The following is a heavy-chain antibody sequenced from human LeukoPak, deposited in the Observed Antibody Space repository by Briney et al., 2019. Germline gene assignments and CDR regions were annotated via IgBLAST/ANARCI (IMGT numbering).Heavy chain of an antibody. V-gene: IGHV4-39*07. CDR1: GGSISSSSYY. Sequence: SETLSLTCTVSGGSISSSSYYWGWIRQPPGKGLEWIGTIYYSGSTYYNPSLKSRVTISVDTSNNQFSLKLSSVTAADTAVYYCARGYGSGSYFNSGYYYYMDVWGKGTTVTVSS. D-gene: IGHD3-10*01. J-gene: IGHJ6*03. CDR3: ARGYGSGSYFNSGYYYYMDV. CDR2: IYYSGST.